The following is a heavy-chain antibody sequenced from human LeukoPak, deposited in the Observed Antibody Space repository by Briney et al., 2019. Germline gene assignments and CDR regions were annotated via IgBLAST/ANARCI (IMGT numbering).Heavy chain of an antibody. J-gene: IGHJ4*02. CDR3: ARSRPDHCSSTSCYYY. V-gene: IGHV3-21*01. CDR2: ISSSSSYI. Sequence: PGGSLRLSCAASGFTFSSYSMNWARQAPGKGLEWVSSISSSSSYIYYADSVKGRFTISRDNAKNSLYLQMNSLRAEDTAVYYCARSRPDHCSSTSCYYYWGQGTLVTVSS. D-gene: IGHD2-2*01. CDR1: GFTFSSYS.